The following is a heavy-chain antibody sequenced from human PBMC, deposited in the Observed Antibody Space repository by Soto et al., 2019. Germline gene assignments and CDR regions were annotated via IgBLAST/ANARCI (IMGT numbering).Heavy chain of an antibody. CDR1: GGSISSGDYY. Sequence: QVQLQESGPGLVKPSQTLSLTCTVSGGSISSGDYYWSWIRQPPGKGLEWIGYIYYSGSTYYNPSLKSRVTISVDTSKNHFSRKPSSVTAADTAVYYCATIKLGSNRLDYWGQGTLVTVSS. CDR3: ATIKLGSNRLDY. CDR2: IYYSGST. V-gene: IGHV4-30-4*01. J-gene: IGHJ4*02. D-gene: IGHD3-10*01.